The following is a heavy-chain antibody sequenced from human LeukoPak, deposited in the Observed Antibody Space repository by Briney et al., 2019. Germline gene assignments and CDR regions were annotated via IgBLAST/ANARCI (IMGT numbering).Heavy chain of an antibody. CDR2: ISGSGGST. CDR3: AKPWLNGTTVTTGAFDI. J-gene: IGHJ3*02. CDR1: GFTFSSYS. Sequence: PGGSLRLSCAASGFTFSSYSMGWVRQAPGKGLEWVSAISGSGGSTYYADSVKGRFTISRDNSKNTLYLQMNSLRAEDTAVYYCAKPWLNGTTVTTGAFDIRGQGTMVTVSS. V-gene: IGHV3-23*01. D-gene: IGHD4-17*01.